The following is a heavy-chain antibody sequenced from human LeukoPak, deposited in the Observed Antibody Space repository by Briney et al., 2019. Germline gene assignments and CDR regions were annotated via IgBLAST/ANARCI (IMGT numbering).Heavy chain of an antibody. CDR3: LLGVRGDWAYYFDY. Sequence: ASLKVSCKASGYTFTGYYMHWVRQAPGQGLEWMGWINPNRGGTNYAQTFQGRVTMTRDTSNSTAYMELSGLRADDTAVDYVLLGVRGDWAYYFDYRREGRLVTVPS. D-gene: IGHD1-26*01. CDR1: GYTFTGYY. J-gene: IGHJ4*02. CDR2: INPNRGGT. V-gene: IGHV1-2*02.